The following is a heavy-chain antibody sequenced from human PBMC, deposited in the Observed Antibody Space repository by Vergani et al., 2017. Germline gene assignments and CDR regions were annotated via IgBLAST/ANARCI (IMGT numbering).Heavy chain of an antibody. V-gene: IGHV4-59*01. CDR2: IYYSGST. CDR3: ARRGSSWYWYFDL. J-gene: IGHJ2*01. CDR1: GGSISSYY. Sequence: QVQLQESGPGVVKPSETLSLTCTVSGGSISSYYWSWIRQPPGKGLEWIGYIYYSGSTNYNPSLKSRVTISVDTSKNQFSLKLRSVTAADTAVYYCARRGSSWYWYFDLWGRGTLVTVSS. D-gene: IGHD6-13*01.